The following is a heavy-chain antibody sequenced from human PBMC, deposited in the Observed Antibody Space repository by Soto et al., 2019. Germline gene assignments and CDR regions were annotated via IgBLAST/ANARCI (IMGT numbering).Heavy chain of an antibody. CDR3: ARAGREYYFDY. V-gene: IGHV4-59*01. Sequence: PSETLSLTCTVSGGSISSYYWSWIRQPPGKGLEWIGYIYYSGSTNYNPSLKSRVTISVDTSKNQFSLKLSSVTAADTAVYYCARAGREYYFDYWGQGTLVTVSS. CDR2: IYYSGST. J-gene: IGHJ4*02. CDR1: GGSISSYY. D-gene: IGHD3-10*01.